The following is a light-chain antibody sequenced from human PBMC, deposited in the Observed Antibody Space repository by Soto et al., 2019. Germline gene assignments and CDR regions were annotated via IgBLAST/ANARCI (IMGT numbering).Light chain of an antibody. CDR3: QQYYSYPIT. J-gene: IGKJ5*01. CDR1: QSISSY. CDR2: AAS. V-gene: IGKV1-39*01. Sequence: QMTHSPSSLSASLGDRVTLTCVASQSISSYLNWYQQKTGKAPKLLIYAASSLQSGVPSRFSGSGYGTDFTLTISCLQSEDFATYYCQQYYSYPITFGQGTRLEIK.